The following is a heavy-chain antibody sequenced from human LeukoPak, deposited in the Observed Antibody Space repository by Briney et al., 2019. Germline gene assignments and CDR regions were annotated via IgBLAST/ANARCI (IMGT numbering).Heavy chain of an antibody. V-gene: IGHV1-58*02. CDR3: AAGDYYVSSGYYARH. J-gene: IGHJ1*01. CDR2: IVVGSGNT. D-gene: IGHD3-22*01. CDR1: GFTFTSSA. Sequence: SVKVSCKASGFTFTSSAMQWVRQARGQRLEWIGWIVVGSGNTNYAQKFQERVTITRDMSTSTAYMELSSLRSEDTAVYYCAAGDYYVSSGYYARHWGQGTLVTVSS.